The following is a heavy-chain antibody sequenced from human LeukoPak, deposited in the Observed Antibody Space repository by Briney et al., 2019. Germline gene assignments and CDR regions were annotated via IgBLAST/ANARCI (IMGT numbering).Heavy chain of an antibody. CDR3: ARADCSSTSCYAYYYGMDV. D-gene: IGHD2-2*01. J-gene: IGHJ6*02. V-gene: IGHV1-8*01. CDR1: GYTFTSYD. Sequence: ASVKVSCKASGYTFTSYDINWVRQATGQGLEWMGWMNPNSGNTGYAQKFQGRVTMTRNTSISTAYMELSSLRSEDTAVYYCARADCSSTSCYAYYYGMDVWGQGTTVTVSS. CDR2: MNPNSGNT.